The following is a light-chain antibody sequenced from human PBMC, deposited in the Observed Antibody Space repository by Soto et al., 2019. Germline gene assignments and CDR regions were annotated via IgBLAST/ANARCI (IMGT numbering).Light chain of an antibody. CDR3: SSYTINNTSV. J-gene: IGLJ3*02. CDR2: EVR. CDR1: SSDVGSYNR. V-gene: IGLV2-18*02. Sequence: QSALTQPPSVSGSPGQSVTISCTGTSSDVGSYNRVSWYQQPPGTAPKLMIYEVRNRPSGVPDRFSGSKSGNMASLTISGLQAEDEADYDCSSYTINNTSVFGGGPKFTVL.